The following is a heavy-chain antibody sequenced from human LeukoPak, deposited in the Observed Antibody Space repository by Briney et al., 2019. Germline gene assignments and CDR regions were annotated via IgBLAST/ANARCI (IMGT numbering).Heavy chain of an antibody. CDR1: GYSISGGYY. Sequence: SETLSLTCTVSGYSISGGYYWGWIRQPPGKGLEWIRSIYHTGSTYYNPSLKSRVTISVDTSKNQFSLKLSSVTAADTAVCYCARVGDYSNYVLSYWGQGTLVTVSS. CDR3: ARVGDYSNYVLSY. V-gene: IGHV4-38-2*02. D-gene: IGHD4-11*01. CDR2: IYHTGST. J-gene: IGHJ4*02.